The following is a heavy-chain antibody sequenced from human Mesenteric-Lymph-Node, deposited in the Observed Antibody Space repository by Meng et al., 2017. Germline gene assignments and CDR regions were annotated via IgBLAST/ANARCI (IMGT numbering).Heavy chain of an antibody. Sequence: SETLSLTCTVSGGSISSYYWSWIRQPAGKGLEWIGRIYTSGSTNYNPSLESRVTISVDASKNQFSLKMTSVTAADTAVYYCATTSYGEGYFYDMDVWGQGTTVTVSS. CDR1: GGSISSYY. D-gene: IGHD4-17*01. V-gene: IGHV4-4*07. CDR3: ATTSYGEGYFYDMDV. J-gene: IGHJ6*02. CDR2: IYTSGST.